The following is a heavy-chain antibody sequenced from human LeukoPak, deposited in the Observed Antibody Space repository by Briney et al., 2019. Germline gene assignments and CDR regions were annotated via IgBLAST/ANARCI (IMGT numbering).Heavy chain of an antibody. CDR2: ISSSGSDI. Sequence: PGGSLRLSCAASGFTFSSYRMNWVRQAPGKGLGWVSFISSSGSDIFYADSVKGRFTISRDNAKNSAYLQMNSLRAEDTAVYYCARVHSAGSLFYFDYWGQGILVTVSS. CDR3: ARVHSAGSLFYFDY. J-gene: IGHJ4*02. V-gene: IGHV3-21*01. CDR1: GFTFSSYR. D-gene: IGHD6-19*01.